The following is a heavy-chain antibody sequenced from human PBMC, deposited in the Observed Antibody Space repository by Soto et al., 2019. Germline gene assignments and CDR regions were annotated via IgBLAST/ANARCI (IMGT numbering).Heavy chain of an antibody. CDR2: IIPIFGTA. CDR1: GGTFSSYA. CDR3: ARGMAGSGSVGRYGMDV. Sequence: SVKVSCKASGGTFSSYAISWVRQAPGQGLEWMGGIIPIFGTANYAQKSQGRVTITADESTSTAYMELSSLRSEDTAVYYCARGMAGSGSVGRYGMDVWGQGTTVTVSS. V-gene: IGHV1-69*13. D-gene: IGHD3-10*01. J-gene: IGHJ6*02.